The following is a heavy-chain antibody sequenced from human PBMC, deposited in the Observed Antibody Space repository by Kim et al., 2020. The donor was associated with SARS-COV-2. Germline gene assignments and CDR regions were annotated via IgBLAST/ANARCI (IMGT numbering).Heavy chain of an antibody. Sequence: NPSLKSRVTISVDTSKNQFSLKLSSVTAADTAVYYCAKSIAVAGTDAFDIWGQGTMVTVSS. CDR3: AKSIAVAGTDAFDI. V-gene: IGHV4-39*01. J-gene: IGHJ3*02. D-gene: IGHD6-19*01.